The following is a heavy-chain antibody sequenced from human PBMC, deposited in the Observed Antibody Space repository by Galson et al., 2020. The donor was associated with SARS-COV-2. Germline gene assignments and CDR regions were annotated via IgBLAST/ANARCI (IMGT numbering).Heavy chain of an antibody. CDR1: GFSFSSYR. V-gene: IGHV3-21*04. D-gene: IGHD2-15*01. CDR2: ISTASDEI. Sequence: GESLKISCAASGFSFSSYRMNWVRQAPGKGLEWVSTISTASDEIYYGDSLKGRFTISRDNPKNSLYLQMNNLRVEDTAVYHCARVDCSGGGCYPGNHWGRGALVTVSS. J-gene: IGHJ5*02. CDR3: ARVDCSGGGCYPGNH.